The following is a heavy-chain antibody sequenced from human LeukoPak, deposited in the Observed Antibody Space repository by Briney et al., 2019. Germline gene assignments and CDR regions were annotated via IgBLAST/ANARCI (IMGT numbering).Heavy chain of an antibody. CDR1: GGTFSSYA. Sequence: SVKVSCKASGGTFSSYAISRVRHAPGQGLEWMGRIIPIFGTANYAQKFQGRVTITTDESTSTAYMELSSLRSEDTAVYYCARAGYSSSWYGDYYMDVWGKGTTVTVSS. CDR3: ARAGYSSSWYGDYYMDV. CDR2: IIPIFGTA. V-gene: IGHV1-69*05. D-gene: IGHD6-13*01. J-gene: IGHJ6*03.